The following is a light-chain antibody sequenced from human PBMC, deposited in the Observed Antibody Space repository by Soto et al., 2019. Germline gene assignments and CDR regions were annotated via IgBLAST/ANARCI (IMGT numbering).Light chain of an antibody. CDR1: GSNIGTNT. CDR2: RDN. CDR3: AAWDVSFVV. V-gene: IGLV1-44*01. J-gene: IGLJ3*02. Sequence: QSVLTQPPSASGTPGQWVTISCSGSGSNIGTNTVTWYQQLPGAAPRLLIYRDNQRPSGVPARFSSSKSGTSASLAISGLQSEDEADYYCAAWDVSFVVFGGGTKLTVL.